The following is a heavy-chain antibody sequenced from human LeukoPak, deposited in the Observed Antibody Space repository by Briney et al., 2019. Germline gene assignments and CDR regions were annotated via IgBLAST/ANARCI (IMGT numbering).Heavy chain of an antibody. D-gene: IGHD2-21*02. CDR3: ARIPMTLNAFDI. CDR2: IDWDDDK. J-gene: IGHJ3*02. CDR1: GFSLSTSGMR. V-gene: IGHV2-70*04. Sequence: SGPMLVNPTQTLTLTCTFSGFSLSTSGMRVSWIRQPPGKALEWLARIDWDDDKFYSTSLKTRLTISKDTSKNQVVLTMTNMDPVDTATYYCARIPMTLNAFDIWGQGTMVTVSS.